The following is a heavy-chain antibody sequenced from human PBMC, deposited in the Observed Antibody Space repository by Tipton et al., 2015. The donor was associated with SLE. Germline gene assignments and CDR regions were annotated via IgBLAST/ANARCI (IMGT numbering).Heavy chain of an antibody. V-gene: IGHV4-59*12. CDR2: IYYSGST. CDR1: GGSISSYY. CDR3: ARAPGLERSYYYYYYMDV. D-gene: IGHD1-1*01. J-gene: IGHJ6*03. Sequence: TLSLTCTVSGGSISSYYWSWIRQPPGKGLEWIGYIYYSGSTNYNPSRKSRVTISVDTSKNQFSLRLSSVTAADTAVYYCARAPGLERSYYYYYYMDVWGKGTTVTVSS.